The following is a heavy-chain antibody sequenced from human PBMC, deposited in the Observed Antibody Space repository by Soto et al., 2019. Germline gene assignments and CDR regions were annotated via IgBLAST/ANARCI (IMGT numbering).Heavy chain of an antibody. J-gene: IGHJ4*02. V-gene: IGHV3-30*18. CDR3: AKGVGDYYDFWSFGG. CDR2: ISHDGDNK. D-gene: IGHD3-3*01. CDR1: GFTFSRSG. Sequence: QVQLVESGGGVVQPGRSLRLSCAASGFTFSRSGMHWVRQAPGTGLEWVALISHDGDNKHYADSVRGRFTISRDNSKNTLYLQMNSMRPEDTAVYYCAKGVGDYYDFWSFGGGGQGTLVTVSS.